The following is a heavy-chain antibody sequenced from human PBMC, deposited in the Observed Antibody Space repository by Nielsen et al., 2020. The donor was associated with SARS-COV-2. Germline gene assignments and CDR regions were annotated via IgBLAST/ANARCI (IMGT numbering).Heavy chain of an antibody. D-gene: IGHD2-15*01. J-gene: IGHJ4*02. V-gene: IGHV4-59*11. CDR2: IFNTGNT. CDR1: GGSIGSHY. Sequence: SETLSLTCTVFGGSIGSHYWSWIRHPPGKGLEWIGYIFNTGNTSYNPSPRSRATILVDTPKNHLSLKLTAVTAGDRAMYYCERASLPQFVPNYWGQGTLVTVSS. CDR3: ERASLPQFVPNY.